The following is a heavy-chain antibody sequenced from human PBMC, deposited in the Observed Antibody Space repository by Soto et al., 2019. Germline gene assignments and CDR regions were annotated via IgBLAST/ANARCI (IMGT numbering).Heavy chain of an antibody. Sequence: SETLSLTCSVSGASISTYYWTWIRQTPGKGLEWIGYIYHGGSINYNPSFKSRVIISVDTSKNHFSLKLSSVTAADTAVYYCARGARLRYFDWLLFGQGQYEFRPFDYWGQGTLVTVSS. J-gene: IGHJ4*02. CDR3: ARGARLRYFDWLLFGQGQYEFRPFDY. D-gene: IGHD3-9*01. CDR2: IYHGGSI. CDR1: GASISTYY. V-gene: IGHV4-59*12.